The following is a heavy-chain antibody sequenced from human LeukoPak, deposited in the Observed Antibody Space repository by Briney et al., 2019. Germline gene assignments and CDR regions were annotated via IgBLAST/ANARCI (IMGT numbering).Heavy chain of an antibody. J-gene: IGHJ4*02. Sequence: PGGSLRLSCAASGFTFSSYAMSWVRQAPGKGLEWVSAISGSGGSTYYADSVKGRFTISRDNSTNTLYLQMNSLRAEDTAVYYCANLRGTGEYYFDYWGQGTLVTVSS. CDR3: ANLRGTGEYYFDY. V-gene: IGHV3-23*01. CDR2: ISGSGGST. D-gene: IGHD3/OR15-3a*01. CDR1: GFTFSSYA.